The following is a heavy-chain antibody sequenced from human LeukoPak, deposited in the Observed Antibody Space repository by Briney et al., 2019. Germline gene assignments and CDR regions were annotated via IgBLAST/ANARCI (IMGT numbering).Heavy chain of an antibody. CDR2: ITSSGSTI. V-gene: IGHV3-48*03. CDR1: GFTFSSYE. CDR3: AELGITMIGGV. D-gene: IGHD3-10*02. Sequence: GGSLRLSCAASGFTFSSYEMNWVRQAPGKGLEWVSYITSSGSTIYYADSVKGRFTISRDNAKNSLYLQMNSLRAEDTAVYYCAELGITMIGGVWGKGTTVTISS. J-gene: IGHJ6*04.